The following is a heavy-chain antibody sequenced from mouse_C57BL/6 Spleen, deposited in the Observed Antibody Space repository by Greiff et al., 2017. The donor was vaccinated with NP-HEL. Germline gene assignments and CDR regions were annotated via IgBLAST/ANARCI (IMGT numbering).Heavy chain of an antibody. V-gene: IGHV1-50*01. D-gene: IGHD3-2*02. CDR1: GYTFTSYW. CDR2: LDPSDSYT. Sequence: QVQLKQPGAELVKPGASVKLSCKASGYTFTSYWMQWVKQRPGQGLAWIGELDPSDSYTNYNQKFKGKATLTVDTSSSTAYMQLSSLTSEDSAVYYCARLLDSSGYRFYAMDYWGQGTSVTVSS. J-gene: IGHJ4*01. CDR3: ARLLDSSGYRFYAMDY.